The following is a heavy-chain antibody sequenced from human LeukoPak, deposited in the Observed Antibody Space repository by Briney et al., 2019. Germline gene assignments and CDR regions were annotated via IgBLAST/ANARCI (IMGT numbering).Heavy chain of an antibody. CDR1: GFTFDDYA. CDR3: TRDRGDA. V-gene: IGHV3-43D*04. CDR2: ISWDSSRT. Sequence: GGSLRLSCAASGFTFDDYAMQWVRQVPGKGLEWVSLISWDSSRTHYADSMKGRITISRDNSTNSLYLQMTSLRAEDTALYYCTRDRGDAWGQGTMVTVSP. J-gene: IGHJ3*01. D-gene: IGHD3-10*01.